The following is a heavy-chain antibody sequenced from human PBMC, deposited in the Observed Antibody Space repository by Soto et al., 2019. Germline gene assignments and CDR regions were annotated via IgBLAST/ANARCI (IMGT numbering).Heavy chain of an antibody. Sequence: GGSLRLSCAASGFTFSSYGMHWVRQDPGKGLEWVAVISYDGSNKYYADSVKGRFTISRDNSKNTLYLQMNSLRAEDTAVYYCAKGGNARITIFGVVTPGFDYWGQGTLVTVSS. CDR3: AKGGNARITIFGVVTPGFDY. V-gene: IGHV3-30*18. D-gene: IGHD3-3*01. CDR1: GFTFSSYG. J-gene: IGHJ4*02. CDR2: ISYDGSNK.